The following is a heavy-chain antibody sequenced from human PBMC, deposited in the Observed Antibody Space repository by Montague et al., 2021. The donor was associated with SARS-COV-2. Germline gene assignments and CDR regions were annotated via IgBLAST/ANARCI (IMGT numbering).Heavy chain of an antibody. Sequence: SETLSLTCTVSGDSMTYFYWSWIRQTPEKGLQWIGYIFYRGTTKYNPSLESRVTITVDTSKDQFYLKLNSVTAADTAVYYCARGATRTFDYRGQGTRVTVSS. CDR1: GDSMTYFY. V-gene: IGHV4-59*01. J-gene: IGHJ4*02. D-gene: IGHD1-1*01. CDR2: IFYRGTT. CDR3: ARGATRTFDY.